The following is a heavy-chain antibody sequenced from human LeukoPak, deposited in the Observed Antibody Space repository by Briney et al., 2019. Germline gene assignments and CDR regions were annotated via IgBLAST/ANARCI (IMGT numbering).Heavy chain of an antibody. CDR1: GGSFSGYY. J-gene: IGHJ4*02. Sequence: SETLSLTCAVYGGSFSGYYWSWIRQPPGKGLEWIGEINHSGSTNYNPSLKSRVTISVATSKNQFCLKLSSVTAADTAVYYCARGRYNGGPFDYWGQGTLVTVSS. CDR2: INHSGST. CDR3: ARGRYNGGPFDY. D-gene: IGHD4-23*01. V-gene: IGHV4-34*01.